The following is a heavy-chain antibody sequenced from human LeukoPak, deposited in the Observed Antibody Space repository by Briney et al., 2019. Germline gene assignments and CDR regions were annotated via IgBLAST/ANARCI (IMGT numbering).Heavy chain of an antibody. CDR1: GGSISSGGYY. V-gene: IGHV4-31*03. CDR2: IYYSGCT. D-gene: IGHD4-17*01. CDR3: ARDAYTVTTLPGVWWFDP. Sequence: SQTLSLTCTVSGGSISSGGYYWSWIRQHPWKGLEWIGYIYYSGCTYYNPSLKSRVTISVDTSKNQFSLKLSSVTAADTAVYYCARDAYTVTTLPGVWWFDPWGQGTLVTVSS. J-gene: IGHJ5*02.